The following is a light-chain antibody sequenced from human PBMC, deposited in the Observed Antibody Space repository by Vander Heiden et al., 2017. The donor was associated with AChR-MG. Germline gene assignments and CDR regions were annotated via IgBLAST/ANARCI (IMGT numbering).Light chain of an antibody. CDR1: SSNIEAGYH. Sequence: QSVLTQPPSPSAAPAQRATISVTGSSSNIEAGYHVHWDHQHPGTPPKLLICGDSKRPSGVPDRYSGSKSGTSASLAITELQAEDEADYYFQSYDSSLSASVFGGGTKLTVL. CDR2: GDS. V-gene: IGLV1-40*01. CDR3: QSYDSSLSASV. J-gene: IGLJ2*01.